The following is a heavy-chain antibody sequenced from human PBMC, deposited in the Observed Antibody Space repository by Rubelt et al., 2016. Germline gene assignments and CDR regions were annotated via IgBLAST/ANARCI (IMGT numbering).Heavy chain of an antibody. CDR3: AKDRGIVVVPAAIGY. J-gene: IGHJ4*02. CDR1: GFTFSSYG. V-gene: IGHV3-33*06. Sequence: VQLVESGGGLVKPGRSLRLSCTASGFTFSSYGMHWVRQAPGKGLEWVAVIWYDGSNKYYTDSVKGRFTISRDNSKNPLYLQMNSLRAEDTAVYYCAKDRGIVVVPAAIGYWGQGTLVTVSS. CDR2: IWYDGSNK. D-gene: IGHD2-2*01.